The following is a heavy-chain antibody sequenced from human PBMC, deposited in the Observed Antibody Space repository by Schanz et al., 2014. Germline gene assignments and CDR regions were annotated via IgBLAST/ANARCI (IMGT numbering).Heavy chain of an antibody. V-gene: IGHV3-48*01. CDR3: ARGGPAYYFDD. CDR2: ISSSSSTI. Sequence: EVQLVESGGGLVKPGGSLRLSCATSGFTLNNAWMNWVRQAPGKGLEWVAYISSSSSTIHYADSVKGRFTISRDKAKNSLYLQMDSLRAEDTAVYYCARGGPAYYFDDWGQGTLVTVSS. J-gene: IGHJ4*02. CDR1: GFTLNNAW.